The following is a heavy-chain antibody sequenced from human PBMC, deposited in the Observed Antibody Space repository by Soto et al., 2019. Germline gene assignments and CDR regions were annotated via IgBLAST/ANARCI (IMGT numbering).Heavy chain of an antibody. CDR1: GFTFSSYS. CDR3: ARHYDFWSGYHKYYYYYYGMDV. J-gene: IGHJ6*02. D-gene: IGHD3-3*01. V-gene: IGHV3-21*01. Sequence: GSLRLSCAASGFTFSSYSMNWVRQAPGKGLEWVSSISSSSSYIYYADSVKGRFTISRDNAKNSLYLQMNSLRAEDTAVYYCARHYDFWSGYHKYYYYYYGMDVWGQGTTVTVSS. CDR2: ISSSSSYI.